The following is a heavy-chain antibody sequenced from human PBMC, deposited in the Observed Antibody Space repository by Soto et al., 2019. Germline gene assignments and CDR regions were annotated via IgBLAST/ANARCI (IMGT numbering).Heavy chain of an antibody. J-gene: IGHJ4*02. CDR2: IKPDGSDK. D-gene: IGHD3-16*01. CDR1: GFTLSGFW. V-gene: IGHV3-7*04. CDR3: ARGGGNFDQ. Sequence: EVQLVESGGGLVQPGGSLRLSCAASGFTLSGFWMSWVRQAPGKGLEWVANIKPDGSDKRYVDSVKGRFTISRDNAGNSLFLQMKSRGAGDRAVYYCARGGGNFDQWGQGTLVTVSS.